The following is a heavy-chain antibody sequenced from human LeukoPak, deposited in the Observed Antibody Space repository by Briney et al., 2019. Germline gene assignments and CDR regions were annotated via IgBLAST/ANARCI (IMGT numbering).Heavy chain of an antibody. CDR1: GGTFSSYA. CDR3: ARDPLAGDDATFDY. Sequence: ASVKVSCKASGGTFSSYAISWVRQAPGQGLEWMGRIIPIFGTANYAQKFQGRVTITTDESTSTAYMELSSLRSEDTAVYYCARDPLAGDDATFDYWGQGTLVTVSS. D-gene: IGHD7-27*01. J-gene: IGHJ4*02. V-gene: IGHV1-69*05. CDR2: IIPIFGTA.